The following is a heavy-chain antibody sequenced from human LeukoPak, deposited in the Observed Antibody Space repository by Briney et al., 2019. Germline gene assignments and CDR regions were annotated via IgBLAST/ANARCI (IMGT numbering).Heavy chain of an antibody. CDR3: ARDGSSGRRFDY. CDR2: IWYDGSNK. Sequence: GGSLRLSCAASGFTFSSYAMSWVRQAPGKGLEWVAVIWYDGSNKYYADSVKGRFTISRDNSKNTLYLQMNSLRAEDTAVYYCARDGSSGRRFDYWGQGTLVTVSS. J-gene: IGHJ4*02. V-gene: IGHV3-33*08. D-gene: IGHD6-19*01. CDR1: GFTFSSYA.